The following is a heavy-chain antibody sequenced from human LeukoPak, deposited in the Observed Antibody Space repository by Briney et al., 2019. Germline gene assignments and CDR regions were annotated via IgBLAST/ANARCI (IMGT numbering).Heavy chain of an antibody. CDR1: GGSFSGYY. V-gene: IGHV4-34*01. J-gene: IGHJ4*02. CDR3: ARGRHPYYYDSSGYYYVY. CDR2: INHSGST. D-gene: IGHD3-22*01. Sequence: SETLSLTCVVYGGSFSGYYWSWIRQPPGKGLEWIGEINHSGSTNYNPSLKGRVTISVDTSKNQFSLKLSSVTAADTAVYYCARGRHPYYYDSSGYYYVYWGQGTLVTVSS.